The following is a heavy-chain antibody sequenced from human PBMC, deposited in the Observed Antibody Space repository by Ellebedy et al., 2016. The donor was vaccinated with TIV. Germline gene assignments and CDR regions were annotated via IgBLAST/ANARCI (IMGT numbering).Heavy chain of an antibody. CDR1: GFTFSSYA. D-gene: IGHD3-22*01. J-gene: IGHJ4*02. Sequence: GGSLRLXXAASGFTFSSYAMHWVRQAPGKGLEWVSAISGSGGSTYYADSVKGRFTISRDNSKNTLYLQMNSLRAEDTAVYYCANNNYYDSSDNTQGGFDYWGQGTLVTVSS. CDR3: ANNNYYDSSDNTQGGFDY. V-gene: IGHV3-23*01. CDR2: ISGSGGST.